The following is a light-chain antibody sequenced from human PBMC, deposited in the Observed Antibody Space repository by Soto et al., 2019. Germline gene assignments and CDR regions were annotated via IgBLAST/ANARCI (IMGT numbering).Light chain of an antibody. J-gene: IGKJ1*01. Sequence: EIVLTQSPGTLSLSPGERATLSCRASQSVSSSYLAWYQQKPGQAPRLLIYGASSRATGIPDRFSGSGSGTDFTLTISRLEPEDFAVYYCQQYGSSAWTFCQGTKGEIK. CDR3: QQYGSSAWT. V-gene: IGKV3-20*01. CDR1: QSVSSSY. CDR2: GAS.